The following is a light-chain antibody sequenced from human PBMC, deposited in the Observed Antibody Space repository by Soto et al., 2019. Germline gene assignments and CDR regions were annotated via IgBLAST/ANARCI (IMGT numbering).Light chain of an antibody. V-gene: IGKV3-20*01. CDR3: QEYGSSPLT. CDR2: AAS. Sequence: EIVLTQSPGTLSLSPGERATLSCRASQSVSSSQLAWYQQKPGQAPSLLIYAASRRATGIPDRFSGSASGTDSPLTISILEPEYFAVYYCQEYGSSPLTFGGGTKVEIK. J-gene: IGKJ4*01. CDR1: QSVSSSQ.